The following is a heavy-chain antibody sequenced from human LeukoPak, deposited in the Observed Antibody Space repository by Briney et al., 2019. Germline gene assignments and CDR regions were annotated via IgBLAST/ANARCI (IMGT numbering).Heavy chain of an antibody. Sequence: SETLSPTRTVSGGSIRSYYWSWMRQPPRKGLEWIGYMYYSESTNYNPSLKSRVTISGDTSNNQFSLKLNSVTAADTAVYYCGGGGTYSQFDYWGQGTLVTVSS. CDR2: MYYSEST. D-gene: IGHD1-26*01. CDR3: GGGGTYSQFDY. J-gene: IGHJ4*02. CDR1: GGSIRSYY. V-gene: IGHV4-59*01.